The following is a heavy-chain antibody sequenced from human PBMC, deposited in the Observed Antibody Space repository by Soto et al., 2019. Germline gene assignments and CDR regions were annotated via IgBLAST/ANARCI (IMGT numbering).Heavy chain of an antibody. Sequence: QVQLQQSGPGLVKPSQTLSLTCAISGDSVSSNSAAWNWIRQSPSRGLEWLGRTYYRSKWYNDYAVSLRGRIIVNPDTSKNQVSLQLNSVTPEDTAVYYCATWRFDYWGQGSLVIVSS. CDR1: GDSVSSNSAA. J-gene: IGHJ4*02. CDR2: TYYRSKWYN. CDR3: ATWRFDY. V-gene: IGHV6-1*01.